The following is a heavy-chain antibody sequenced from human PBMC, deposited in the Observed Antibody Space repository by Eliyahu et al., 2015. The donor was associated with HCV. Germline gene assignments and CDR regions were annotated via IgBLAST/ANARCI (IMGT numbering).Heavy chain of an antibody. CDR3: ARAITIFGDYYYMDV. CDR2: IYYSGST. V-gene: IGHV4-59*01. CDR1: GGSISSYY. D-gene: IGHD3-3*01. J-gene: IGHJ6*03. Sequence: QVQLQESGPGLVKPSETLSLTCTVSGGSISSYYWSWIRQPPGKGLEWIGYIYYSGSTNYNPSLKSRVTISVDTSKNQFSLKLSSVTAADTAVYYCARAITIFGDYYYMDVWGKGTTVTVSS.